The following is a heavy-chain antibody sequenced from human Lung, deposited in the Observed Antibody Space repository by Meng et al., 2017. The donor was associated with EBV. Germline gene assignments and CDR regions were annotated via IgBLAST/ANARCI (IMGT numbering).Heavy chain of an antibody. CDR1: GDSASSSIAA. Sequence: QLQMQHPGLGLVNPSHTPSPTFVTSGDSASSSIAAWTWIRQSPSRGLEWLGRTYYRSKWYNDYAVFVKSRITINPDTSKNQFSLQLNSVTPEDTAVYYCARGATSVFDLWGRGTLVTVSS. CDR3: ARGATSVFDL. J-gene: IGHJ2*01. CDR2: TYYRSKWYN. V-gene: IGHV6-1*02.